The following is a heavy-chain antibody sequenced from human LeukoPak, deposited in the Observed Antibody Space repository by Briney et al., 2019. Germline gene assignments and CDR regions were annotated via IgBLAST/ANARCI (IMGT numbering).Heavy chain of an antibody. J-gene: IGHJ4*02. CDR1: GFSFSSYW. V-gene: IGHV3-7*01. D-gene: IGHD3-10*01. CDR3: ARVVYYGSGMDY. Sequence: GGSLRLSCAASGFSFSSYWMSWVRQAPGKGLEWVANIKQDGSEKFYVHSVKGRFTISRDNAKNSLYLQLDSLRAEDTAVYSCARVVYYGSGMDYWGQGTLVTVSS. CDR2: IKQDGSEK.